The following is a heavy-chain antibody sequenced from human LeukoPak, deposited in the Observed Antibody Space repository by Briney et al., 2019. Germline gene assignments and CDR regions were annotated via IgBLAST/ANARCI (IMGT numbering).Heavy chain of an antibody. V-gene: IGHV3-48*01. CDR1: GFTFNHYN. Sequence: GGSLRLSCAASGFTFNHYNMNWVRQAPGKGLEWVSHISSSSSTIYDADSVKGRFTISRDNAKNSLYLQMNSLRAEDTAVYYCAKDDCSGGSCHSANWGQGTLVTVSS. CDR2: ISSSSSTI. J-gene: IGHJ4*02. CDR3: AKDDCSGGSCHSAN. D-gene: IGHD2-15*01.